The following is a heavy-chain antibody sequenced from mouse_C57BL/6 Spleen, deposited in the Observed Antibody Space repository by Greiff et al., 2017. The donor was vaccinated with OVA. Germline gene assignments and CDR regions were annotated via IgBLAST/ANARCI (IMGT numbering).Heavy chain of an antibody. Sequence: EVKLVESGGGLVQPKGSLKLSCAASGFSFNTYAMNWVRQAPGKGLEWVARIRSKSNNYATYYADSVKDRFTISRDDSESMLYLQMNNLKTEDTAMYYCVRHNYYYGSTWYFDVWGTGTTVTVSS. V-gene: IGHV10-1*01. CDR1: GFSFNTYA. J-gene: IGHJ1*03. CDR3: VRHNYYYGSTWYFDV. D-gene: IGHD1-1*01. CDR2: IRSKSNNYAT.